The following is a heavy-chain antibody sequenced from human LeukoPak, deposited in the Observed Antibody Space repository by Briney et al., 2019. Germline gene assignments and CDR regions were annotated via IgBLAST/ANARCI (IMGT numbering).Heavy chain of an antibody. V-gene: IGHV3-23*01. J-gene: IGHJ3*02. Sequence: GGSLRLSCAASGFTFSSYAMSWVRQAPGKGLEWVSAISGSGGTTYYADSVKGRFTISRDNSKNTLYLQMNSLRAEDTALYYCAKRIVGASYAFDIRGQGTMVTVSS. D-gene: IGHD1-26*01. CDR2: ISGSGGTT. CDR1: GFTFSSYA. CDR3: AKRIVGASYAFDI.